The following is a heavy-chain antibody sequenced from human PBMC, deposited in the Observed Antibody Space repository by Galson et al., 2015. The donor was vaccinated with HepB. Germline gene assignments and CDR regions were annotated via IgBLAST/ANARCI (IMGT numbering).Heavy chain of an antibody. CDR3: ARGRTYYYGSGSYYPYATDAFDI. CDR2: IIPIFGTA. Sequence: SVKVSCKASGGTFSSYAISWVRQAPGQGLEWMGGIIPIFGTANYAQKFQGRVTITADESTSTAYMELSSLRSEDTAVYYCARGRTYYYGSGSYYPYATDAFDIWGQGTMVTVSS. D-gene: IGHD3-10*01. CDR1: GGTFSSYA. V-gene: IGHV1-69*13. J-gene: IGHJ3*02.